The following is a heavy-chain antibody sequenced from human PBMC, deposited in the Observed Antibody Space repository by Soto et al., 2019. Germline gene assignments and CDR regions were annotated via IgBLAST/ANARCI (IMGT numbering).Heavy chain of an antibody. D-gene: IGHD6-19*01. CDR3: ARRSSGWYFDY. Sequence: PGESLKISCAASGFTFNSYGMHWVRQAPGKGLEWVAVIWSDGSNKYNADSVKGRFTISRDNSKNTLYLQMNSLRAEDTAVYYCARRSSGWYFDYWGQGTLVTVSS. J-gene: IGHJ4*02. V-gene: IGHV3-33*01. CDR2: IWSDGSNK. CDR1: GFTFNSYG.